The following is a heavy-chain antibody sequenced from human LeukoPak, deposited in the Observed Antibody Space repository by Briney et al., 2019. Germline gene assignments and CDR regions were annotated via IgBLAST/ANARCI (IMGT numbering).Heavy chain of an antibody. V-gene: IGHV4-38-2*02. D-gene: IGHD2-2*01. CDR3: ARSKAHLSTSWYGNWFDP. J-gene: IGHJ5*02. Sequence: SETLSLTCTVSGYSVSSGYYWGWIRQPPGKGLEWIASIYHSGDTYYNPSLRSRVTISLNTSKNQLSLKLSSVTAADTAVYYCARSKAHLSTSWYGNWFDPWGQGTLVTVSS. CDR1: GYSVSSGYY. CDR2: IYHSGDT.